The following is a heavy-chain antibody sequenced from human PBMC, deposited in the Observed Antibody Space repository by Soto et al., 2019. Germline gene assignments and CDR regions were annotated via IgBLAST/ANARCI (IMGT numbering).Heavy chain of an antibody. V-gene: IGHV4-59*01. CDR2: IYYSGST. Sequence: PSETLSLTCTVSGGSISSYYWSWIRQPPGKGLEWIGYIYYSGSTNYNPSLKSRVTISVDTSKNQFSLKLSSVTAADTAVYYCARVDTAMGGWFVPWGQGTLVTVSS. CDR3: ARVDTAMGGWFVP. J-gene: IGHJ5*02. D-gene: IGHD5-18*01. CDR1: GGSISSYY.